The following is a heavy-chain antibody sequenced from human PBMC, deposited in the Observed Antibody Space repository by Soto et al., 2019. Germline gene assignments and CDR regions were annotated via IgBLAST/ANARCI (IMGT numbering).Heavy chain of an antibody. CDR1: GGTFSSYA. V-gene: IGHV1-69*01. J-gene: IGHJ5*02. CDR2: IIPIFGTA. CDR3: ARAGRGYYDILTGYYNWFDP. D-gene: IGHD3-9*01. Sequence: QVQLVQSGAEVKKPGSSVKVSCKASGGTFSSYAISWVRQAPGQGLEWMGGIIPIFGTANYAQKFQGRVTITADESTSTAYMELSSLRSEDTAVYYYARAGRGYYDILTGYYNWFDPWGQGTLVTVSS.